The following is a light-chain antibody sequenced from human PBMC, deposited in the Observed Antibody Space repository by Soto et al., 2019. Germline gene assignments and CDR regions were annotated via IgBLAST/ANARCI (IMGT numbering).Light chain of an antibody. CDR2: GAS. J-gene: IGKJ1*01. Sequence: EIVITQSPATLSVSPGGRATLSCRASQSISDTLAWYQQKPGQAPRLLIYGASARATGFPARFSGSGSGTDFTLTISSLQSEDFAIYYCQQYNNWPWTFGQGTKVEIK. CDR3: QQYNNWPWT. V-gene: IGKV3-15*01. CDR1: QSISDT.